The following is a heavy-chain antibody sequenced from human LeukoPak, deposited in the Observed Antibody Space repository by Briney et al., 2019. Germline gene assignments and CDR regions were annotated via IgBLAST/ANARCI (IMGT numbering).Heavy chain of an antibody. CDR3: AREGSIAARFDC. J-gene: IGHJ4*02. Sequence: PSQTLSLTCTVSGGSISSGSYYWRWLRQPAGKGLEWIGRIYTSGSTNYNPSLKSRVTISVDTSKNQFSLKLSSVTAADTAVYYCAREGSIAARFDCWGQGTLVTVSS. CDR2: IYTSGST. V-gene: IGHV4-61*02. D-gene: IGHD6-6*01. CDR1: GGSISSGSYY.